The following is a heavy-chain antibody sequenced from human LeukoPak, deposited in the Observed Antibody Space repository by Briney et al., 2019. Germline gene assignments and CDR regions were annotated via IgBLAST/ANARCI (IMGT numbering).Heavy chain of an antibody. J-gene: IGHJ6*02. CDR2: INPNSGGT. Sequence: ASVKVSCKASGYTFTGYYMHWVRQAPGQGLEWMGWINPNSGGTNYAQKFQGRVTMTRDTSISTAYMELSRLRSDDTAVYYCARDCKYYDTLTNYYYYGMDVWGQGTTVTVSS. D-gene: IGHD3-9*01. CDR3: ARDCKYYDTLTNYYYYGMDV. V-gene: IGHV1-2*02. CDR1: GYTFTGYY.